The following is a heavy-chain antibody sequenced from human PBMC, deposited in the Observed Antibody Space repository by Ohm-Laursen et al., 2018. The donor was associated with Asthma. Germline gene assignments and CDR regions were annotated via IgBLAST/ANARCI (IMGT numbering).Heavy chain of an antibody. J-gene: IGHJ1*01. CDR1: GYTFGRYS. Sequence: GSLRLSCSASGYTFGRYSIHWVRQFPGKGLEWVASISTASTFIYYADSVRGRFTTSRDNAKNSVYLQMNSLRAEDTALYYCARIGPEWELPGREYSLHHWGEGTLVTVSS. CDR3: ARIGPEWELPGREYSLHH. CDR2: ISTASTFI. V-gene: IGHV3-21*01. D-gene: IGHD1-26*01.